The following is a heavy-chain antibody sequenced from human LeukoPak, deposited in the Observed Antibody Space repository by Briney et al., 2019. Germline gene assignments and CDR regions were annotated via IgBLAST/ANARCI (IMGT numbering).Heavy chain of an antibody. Sequence: GGSLRLSCAVSGFTFSSYWMHWVRQAPGKGLVWISRINSDGSGTSYADSVKGRFTISRDNAKNTPYLQMNSLRAEDTAVYYCARADDGANSWVNYWGQGTLVTVSS. CDR3: ARADDGANSWVNY. D-gene: IGHD4-23*01. CDR2: INSDGSGT. V-gene: IGHV3-74*01. J-gene: IGHJ4*02. CDR1: GFTFSSYW.